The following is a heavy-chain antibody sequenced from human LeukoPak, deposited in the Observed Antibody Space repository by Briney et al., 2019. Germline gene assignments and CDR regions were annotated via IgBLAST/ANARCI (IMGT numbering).Heavy chain of an antibody. CDR3: ARDFKYYYDSSGLDY. Sequence: GGSLRLSCAASGFTFSSYSMNRVRQAPGKGLEWVSSISSSSSYIYYADSVKGRFTISRDNAKNSLYLQMNSLRAEDTAVYSCARDFKYYYDSSGLDYWGQGTLVTVSS. V-gene: IGHV3-21*01. CDR1: GFTFSSYS. CDR2: ISSSSSYI. D-gene: IGHD3-22*01. J-gene: IGHJ4*02.